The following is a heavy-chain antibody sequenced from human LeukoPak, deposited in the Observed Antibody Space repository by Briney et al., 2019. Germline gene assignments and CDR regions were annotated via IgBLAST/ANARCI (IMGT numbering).Heavy chain of an antibody. D-gene: IGHD3-22*01. CDR3: ARALSFYYDSSGYLGY. Sequence: GGSLRLSCVVSGFTFDNYGMHWVRQAPGKGLEWVAFVRYDDSDKYYADSVKGRFTISRDNSKNTLYLQMNSLRAEDTAVYYCARALSFYYDSSGYLGYWGQGTLVTVSS. CDR1: GFTFDNYG. J-gene: IGHJ4*02. V-gene: IGHV3-30*02. CDR2: VRYDDSDK.